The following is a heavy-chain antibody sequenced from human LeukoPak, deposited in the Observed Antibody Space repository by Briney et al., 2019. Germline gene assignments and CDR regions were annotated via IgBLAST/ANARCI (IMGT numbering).Heavy chain of an antibody. CDR2: MNPNSGNT. V-gene: IGHV1-8*02. CDR1: GYTFTSYD. CDR3: FTWLRLGELSSGHDAFDI. J-gene: IGHJ3*02. D-gene: IGHD3-16*02. Sequence: ASVKVSCKASGYTFTSYDINWVRQATGQGLEWMGWMNPNSGNTGYAQKFQGRVTMTRDTSISTAYMELSRLRSDDTAVYYCFTWLRLGELSSGHDAFDIWGQGTMVTVSS.